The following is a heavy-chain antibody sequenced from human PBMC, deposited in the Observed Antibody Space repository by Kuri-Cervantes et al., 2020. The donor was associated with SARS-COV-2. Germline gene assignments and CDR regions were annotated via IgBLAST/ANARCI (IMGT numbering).Heavy chain of an antibody. V-gene: IGHV4-38-2*02. CDR1: GYSISSGYY. D-gene: IGHD2-2*01. CDR3: ARVGVYCSSTSCYPNWFDP. CDR2: IYHSGST. J-gene: IGHJ5*02. Sequence: SETLSPTCTVSGYSISSGYYWGWIRQPPGKGLEWIGSIYHSGSTYYNPSLKSRVTISVDTSKHQFPLKLSSVTAADTAVYYCARVGVYCSSTSCYPNWFDPWGQGTLVTVSS.